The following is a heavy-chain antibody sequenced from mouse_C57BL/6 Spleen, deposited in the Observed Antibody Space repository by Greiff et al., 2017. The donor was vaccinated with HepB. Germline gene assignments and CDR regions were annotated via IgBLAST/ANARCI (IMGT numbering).Heavy chain of an antibody. V-gene: IGHV1-81*01. Sequence: VQLQESGAELARPGASVKLSCKASGYTFTSYGISWVKQRTGQGLEWIGEIYPRSGNTYYNEKFKGKATLTADKSSSTAYMELRSLTSEDSAVYCCARPPITPVVERYAMDYWGQGTSVTVSS. D-gene: IGHD1-1*01. CDR2: IYPRSGNT. CDR3: ARPPITPVVERYAMDY. CDR1: GYTFTSYG. J-gene: IGHJ4*01.